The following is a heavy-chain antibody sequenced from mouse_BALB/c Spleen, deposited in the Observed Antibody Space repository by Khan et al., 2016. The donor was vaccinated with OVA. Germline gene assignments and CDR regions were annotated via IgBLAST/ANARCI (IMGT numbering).Heavy chain of an antibody. CDR1: GFTFSNYA. CDR3: ARDYWVDY. Sequence: DVQLVESGGGLVKPGGSLTFSCAASGFTFSNYAMSWVRQTPEKRLEWVASISTGDTTYYPDSVKGRFTISRDNARKILFLQMSSLRSDDTAMYYCARDYWVDYWGQGTLVTVSA. V-gene: IGHV5-6-5*01. J-gene: IGHJ3*01. CDR2: ISTGDTT.